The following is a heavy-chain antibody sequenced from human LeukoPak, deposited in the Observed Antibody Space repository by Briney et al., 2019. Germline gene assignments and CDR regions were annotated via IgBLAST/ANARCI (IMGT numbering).Heavy chain of an antibody. CDR2: ISWNSGSI. CDR1: GFTFDDYA. J-gene: IGHJ4*02. Sequence: PGGSLRLSCAASGFTFDDYAMHWVRQAPGKGLEWVSGISWNSGSIGYADSVKGRFTISRDNAKNSVYLQMNSLRVEDTGIYYCARNARGPGDYWGQGTVVTVSS. V-gene: IGHV3-9*01. CDR3: ARNARGPGDY.